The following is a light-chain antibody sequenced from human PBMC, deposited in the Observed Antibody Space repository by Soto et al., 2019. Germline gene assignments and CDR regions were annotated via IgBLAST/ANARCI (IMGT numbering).Light chain of an antibody. V-gene: IGKV3-15*01. CDR2: GAS. J-gene: IGKJ4*01. CDR3: QQYKNWPLT. Sequence: EIVMTQSPATLSVSPGERATLSCRASQSVSSNLAWYQQKPGQAPRLLIYGASTRATGFPARFSGSGSGTEFTLTISSLQSEDFAVYYCQQYKNWPLTFGGGTTGDIK. CDR1: QSVSSN.